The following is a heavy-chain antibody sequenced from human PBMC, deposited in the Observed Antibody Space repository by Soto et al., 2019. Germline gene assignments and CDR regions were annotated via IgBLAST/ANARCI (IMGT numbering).Heavy chain of an antibody. J-gene: IGHJ2*01. CDR1: GGSISSYY. CDR3: ASLIVGSGYNYWYFDL. D-gene: IGHD3-22*01. V-gene: IGHV4-59*08. CDR2: IYYSGST. Sequence: QVQLQESGPGLVKPSETLSLTCTVSGGSISSYYWSWIRQPPGKGLEWIGYIYYSGSTNYNPSLKSRVTISVDPSKYQFPLRLSSVTAADTAVYYCASLIVGSGYNYWYFDLWGRGTLGTVSS.